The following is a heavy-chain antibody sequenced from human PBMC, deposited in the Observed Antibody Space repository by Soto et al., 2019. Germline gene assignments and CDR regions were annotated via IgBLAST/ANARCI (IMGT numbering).Heavy chain of an antibody. CDR3: SSWHYDY. Sequence: SQTLSLTCAISGDSVSSDSAAWNWIRQSPSRGLEWLGRTYYRSKWYNDYAASVKSRITINPDTSKNHFSLQMNSVTPEDAAVYYCSSWHYDYWAQGTLVTVSS. D-gene: IGHD2-15*01. J-gene: IGHJ4*02. V-gene: IGHV6-1*01. CDR2: TYYRSKWYN. CDR1: GDSVSSDSAA.